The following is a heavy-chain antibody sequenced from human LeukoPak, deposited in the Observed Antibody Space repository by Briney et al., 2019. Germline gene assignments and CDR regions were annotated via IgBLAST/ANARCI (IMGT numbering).Heavy chain of an antibody. V-gene: IGHV4-59*11. D-gene: IGHD3-16*01. CDR3: ARAYYDYVWGSPDVYYYYYMDV. J-gene: IGHJ6*03. Sequence: SETLSLTFTGTGGTNRCHHCSWLRQPPWRGVDWIGLIYYSWSTTYTPSLKIRVTISVDTSKTQFSLKLSSVTAADTAVYYCARAYYDYVWGSPDVYYYYYMDVWGKGTTVAVSS. CDR1: GGTNRCHH. CDR2: IYYSWST.